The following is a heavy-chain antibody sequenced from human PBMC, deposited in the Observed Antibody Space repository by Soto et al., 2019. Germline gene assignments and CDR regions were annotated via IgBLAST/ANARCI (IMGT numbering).Heavy chain of an antibody. V-gene: IGHV3-30-3*01. D-gene: IGHD3-22*01. J-gene: IGHJ4*02. CDR3: ASIDYYDSSGYGSYFDY. Sequence: PGGSLRLSCAASGFTFSSYAMHWVRQAPGKGLEWVAVISYDGSNKYYADSVKGRFTISRDNSKNTLYLQMNSLRAEDTAVYYCASIDYYDSSGYGSYFDYWGQGTLVTGSS. CDR2: ISYDGSNK. CDR1: GFTFSSYA.